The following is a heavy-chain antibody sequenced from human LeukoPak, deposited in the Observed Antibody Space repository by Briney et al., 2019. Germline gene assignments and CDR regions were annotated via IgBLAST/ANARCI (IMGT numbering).Heavy chain of an antibody. CDR3: ARGANYVILTGYLDY. J-gene: IGHJ4*02. V-gene: IGHV3-21*01. Sequence: GGSLRLSCAASGFTFSSYGMNWVRQAPGKGLEWVSSISSSSSYIYYADSVKGRFTISRDNAKNSLYLQMNSLRAEDTAVYYCARGANYVILTGYLDYWGQGTLVTVSS. CDR2: ISSSSSYI. CDR1: GFTFSSYG. D-gene: IGHD3-9*01.